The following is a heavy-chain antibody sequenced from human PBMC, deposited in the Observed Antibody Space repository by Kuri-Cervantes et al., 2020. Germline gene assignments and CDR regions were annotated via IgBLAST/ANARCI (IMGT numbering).Heavy chain of an antibody. CDR3: AHRPKDGSGTHYPQFDP. D-gene: IGHD3-10*01. V-gene: IGHV2-5*02. J-gene: IGHJ5*02. CDR2: IYWDDDK. CDR1: GFSLSASGMS. Sequence: SGPTLVKPTQTLTLTCTFSGFSLSASGMSVGWIRQPPGKALEWLALIYWDDDKRYNPSLRTRLTISMDTSKNQVVLTMTNMVSVDTATYFCAHRPKDGSGTHYPQFDPWGPGTLVTVSS.